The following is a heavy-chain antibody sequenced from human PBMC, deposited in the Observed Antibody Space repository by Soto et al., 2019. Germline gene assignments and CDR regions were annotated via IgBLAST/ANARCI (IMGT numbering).Heavy chain of an antibody. CDR3: ARAKKSRGYSYGYVLDY. CDR2: INPSGGST. V-gene: IGHV1-46*01. CDR1: GYTFTSYY. J-gene: IGHJ4*02. Sequence: ASVKVSCKASGYTFTSYYMHWVRQAPGQGLEWMGIINPSGGSTSYAQKFQGRVTMTRDTSTSTVYMELSSLRSEDTAVYYCARAKKSRGYSYGYVLDYWGQGTLVTVS. D-gene: IGHD5-18*01.